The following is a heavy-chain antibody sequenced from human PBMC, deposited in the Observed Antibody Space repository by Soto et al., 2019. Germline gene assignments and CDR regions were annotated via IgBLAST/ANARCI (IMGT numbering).Heavy chain of an antibody. J-gene: IGHJ3*02. D-gene: IGHD2-21*01. V-gene: IGHV6-1*01. CDR1: GDSVSSNTAT. CDR3: ARERGFLSEALDI. Sequence: PSQTLSLTCGISGDSVSSNTATWNWIRQSPSRGLEWLGRTYYRSQWHNEYEESVKGRIIISPDTSKNQFSLQLNSMSPEDTAVYYCARERGFLSEALDIWGRGTRVTVSS. CDR2: TYYRSQWHN.